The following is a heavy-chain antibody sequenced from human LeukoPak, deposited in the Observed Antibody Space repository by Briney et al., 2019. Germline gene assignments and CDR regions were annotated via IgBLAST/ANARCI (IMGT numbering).Heavy chain of an antibody. CDR2: IYSGGST. V-gene: IGHV3-53*01. J-gene: IGHJ4*02. D-gene: IGHD1-26*01. Sequence: PGGSLRLSCAASGFIVSSNYMSWVRQAPGKGLEWVSVIYSGGSTYYADSVKGRFTISRDNAKKSLYLQMHSLRAEDTAFYHCARVKGEGAHFDYWGQGTLVTVSS. CDR3: ARVKGEGAHFDY. CDR1: GFIVSSNY.